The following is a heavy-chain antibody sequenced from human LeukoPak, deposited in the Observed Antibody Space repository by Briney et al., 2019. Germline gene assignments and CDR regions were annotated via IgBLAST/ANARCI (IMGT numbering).Heavy chain of an antibody. V-gene: IGHV4-39*01. CDR2: IYYSGST. CDR1: GGSISSSSYY. Sequence: SSETLSLTCTVSGGSISSSSYYLGWIRQPPGKGLEWIGSIYYSGSTYYNPSLKSRVTISVDTSKNQFSLKLSSVTAADTAVYYCARRSSVEMATAHWYFDLWGRGPLVTVSS. J-gene: IGHJ2*01. CDR3: ARRSSVEMATAHWYFDL. D-gene: IGHD5-24*01.